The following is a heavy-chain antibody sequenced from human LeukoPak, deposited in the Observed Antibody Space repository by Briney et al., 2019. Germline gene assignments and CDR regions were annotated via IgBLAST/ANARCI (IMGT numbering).Heavy chain of an antibody. CDR1: GFTFNIYV. J-gene: IGHJ3*02. CDR2: LSNNGGSA. D-gene: IGHD1-26*01. CDR3: AKGSEWELPGGDAFDI. Sequence: GGSLRLSCAASGFTFNIYVMSWARQAPGKGLEWVATLSNNGGSAYYADSVKGRFTISRDNSKNTLYLQMNSLRAEDTAVYYCAKGSEWELPGGDAFDIWGQGTMVTVSS. V-gene: IGHV3-23*01.